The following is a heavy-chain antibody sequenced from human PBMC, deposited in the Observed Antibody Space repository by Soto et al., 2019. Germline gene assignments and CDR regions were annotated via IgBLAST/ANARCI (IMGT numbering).Heavy chain of an antibody. CDR2: IYYSGTT. V-gene: IGHV4-39*01. J-gene: IGHJ4*02. CDR3: ASPRAFYDYGDYTDYYYFDY. CDR1: GGSIDSNLYY. Sequence: QLHLQESGPGLVKPSETLSLTCTVSGGSIDSNLYYWSWIRQPPGKPLEWIGTIYYSGTTAFNPSLQSRVTISVDTSKTQFSPKLSPVTAADTAVYFCASPRAFYDYGDYTDYYYFDYWGQGTLVTVSS. D-gene: IGHD4-17*01.